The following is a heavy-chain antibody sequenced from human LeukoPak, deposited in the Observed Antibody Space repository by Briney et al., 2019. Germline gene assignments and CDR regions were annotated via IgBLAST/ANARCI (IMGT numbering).Heavy chain of an antibody. CDR3: AKSVYYDSSGYYDY. CDR2: ISGSGGST. D-gene: IGHD3-22*01. Sequence: GGPLRLSCAASGFTFSSYAMSWVRQAPGKGLEWVSAISGSGGSTYYADSVKGRFTISRDNSKNTLYLQMNSLRAEDTAAYYCAKSVYYDSSGYYDYWGQGTLVTVSS. J-gene: IGHJ4*02. CDR1: GFTFSSYA. V-gene: IGHV3-23*01.